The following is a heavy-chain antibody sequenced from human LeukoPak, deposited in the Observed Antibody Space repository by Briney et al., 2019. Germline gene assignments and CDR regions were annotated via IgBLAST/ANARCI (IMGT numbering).Heavy chain of an antibody. J-gene: IGHJ4*02. CDR2: ISGSGGST. V-gene: IGHV3-23*01. CDR3: AKDPRPAPRITIFGVVNIGVLGDY. D-gene: IGHD3-3*01. CDR1: GFTFSSYA. Sequence: GGSLRLSCAAPGFTFSSYAMSWVRQAPGKGLEWVSAISGSGGSTYYADSVKGRFTISRDNSKNTLYLQMNSLRAEDTAVYYCAKDPRPAPRITIFGVVNIGVLGDYWGQGTLVTVSS.